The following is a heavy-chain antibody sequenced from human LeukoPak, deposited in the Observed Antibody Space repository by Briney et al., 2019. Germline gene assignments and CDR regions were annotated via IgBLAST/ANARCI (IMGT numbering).Heavy chain of an antibody. Sequence: PGGSLRLSCAGSLFTFSGSTIHWVRQASGKGLEWVGRIRSKANSYATAYAASVKGRFTISRDDSKNTAYLQMNSLKTEDTAVYYCTSDYYDSSAFDYWGQGTLVTVSS. CDR3: TSDYYDSSAFDY. J-gene: IGHJ4*02. V-gene: IGHV3-73*01. CDR1: LFTFSGST. D-gene: IGHD3-22*01. CDR2: IRSKANSYAT.